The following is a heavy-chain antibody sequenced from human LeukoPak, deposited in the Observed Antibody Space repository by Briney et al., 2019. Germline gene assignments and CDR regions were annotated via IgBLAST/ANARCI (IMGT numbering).Heavy chain of an antibody. CDR2: ISYDGSNK. CDR3: ARVGRELHAFDI. V-gene: IGHV3-30-3*01. CDR1: GFTFSSYA. J-gene: IGHJ3*02. D-gene: IGHD1-26*01. Sequence: GGSLRLSCAASGFTFSSYAMHWVRQAPGKGLEWVAVISYDGSNKYYADSVKGRFTISRDNSKNTLYLQMNSLRAEDTAVYYCARVGRELHAFDIWGQGTMVTVSS.